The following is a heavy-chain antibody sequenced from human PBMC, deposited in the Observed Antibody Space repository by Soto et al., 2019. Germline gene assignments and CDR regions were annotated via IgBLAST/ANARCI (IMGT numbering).Heavy chain of an antibody. J-gene: IGHJ4*02. Sequence: EVQLVESGGGLVKPGGSLRLSCAASGFTFSNAWMNWVRRAPGKGLEWVGRIKSKTDGGTTDYAAPVKGRFTISRDDSKNTLYLQMNSLKTEDTAVYYCTTDRATVGATHFRDYWGQGTLVTVSS. CDR3: TTDRATVGATHFRDY. V-gene: IGHV3-15*07. CDR1: GFTFSNAW. D-gene: IGHD1-26*01. CDR2: IKSKTDGGTT.